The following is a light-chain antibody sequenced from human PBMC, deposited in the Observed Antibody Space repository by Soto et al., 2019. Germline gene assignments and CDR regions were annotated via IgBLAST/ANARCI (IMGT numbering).Light chain of an antibody. CDR2: GAS. V-gene: IGKV3-20*01. CDR3: QKYDIWPPT. J-gene: IGKJ1*01. CDR1: QSVSSSY. Sequence: EIVLTQSPGTLSFSPGERATLSCRGSQSVSSSYLAWYQQKPGQAPRLLIYGASSRATGIPDRLSGSGSGTDFTLTISRLEPEDFAVYYCQKYDIWPPTCGQGTKVDIK.